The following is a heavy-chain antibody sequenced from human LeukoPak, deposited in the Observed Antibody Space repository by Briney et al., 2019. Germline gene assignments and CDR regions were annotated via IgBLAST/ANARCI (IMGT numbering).Heavy chain of an antibody. V-gene: IGHV3-30*04. CDR2: IWHDATKT. Sequence: PGRSLRLSCAGSGFTFDNYAMHWVRQAPGKGLEWVAVIWHDATKTYYVDSVKGRFTIPRDNSKNTLYLQMTRLRAEDTAVYYCARTMFDFWSARYPLAFNYWGQGTPVTVSS. J-gene: IGHJ4*02. CDR1: GFTFDNYA. D-gene: IGHD3-3*01. CDR3: ARTMFDFWSARYPLAFNY.